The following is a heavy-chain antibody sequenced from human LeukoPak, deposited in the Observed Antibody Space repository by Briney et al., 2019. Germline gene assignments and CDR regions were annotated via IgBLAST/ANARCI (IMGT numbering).Heavy chain of an antibody. CDR2: INHSGST. CDR1: GGSFSGYY. J-gene: IGHJ3*02. V-gene: IGHV4-34*01. CDR3: ARGGREYSYGYGAFDI. Sequence: SETLSLTCAVYGGSFSGYYWSWIRQPPGKGLEWIGEINHSGSTNYNPSLKSRVTISVDTSKNQFSLKLSSVTAADTAVYYCARGGREYSYGYGAFDIWGQGTMVTVSS. D-gene: IGHD5-18*01.